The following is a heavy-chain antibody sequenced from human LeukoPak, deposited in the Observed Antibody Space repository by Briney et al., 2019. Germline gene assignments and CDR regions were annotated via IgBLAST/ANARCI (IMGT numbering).Heavy chain of an antibody. D-gene: IGHD1-26*01. J-gene: IGHJ4*02. Sequence: SETLSLTCAVYGGSFSGYYWSWIRQPPGKGLEWIGEINHSGSTNYNPSLKSRVTISVDTSKNQFSLKLSSVTAADTAVYYCARGRSGSYYVYWGQGTLVTVSS. CDR1: GGSFSGYY. V-gene: IGHV4-34*01. CDR3: ARGRSGSYYVY. CDR2: INHSGST.